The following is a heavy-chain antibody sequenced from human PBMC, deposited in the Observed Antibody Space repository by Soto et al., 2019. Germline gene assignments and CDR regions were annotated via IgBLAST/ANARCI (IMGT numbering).Heavy chain of an antibody. V-gene: IGHV1-69*01. J-gene: IGHJ6*02. CDR2: IIPSFGTE. CDR1: RVAFSKFI. CDR3: AKVRYSSPMGYYYGMDV. Sequence: QAQLEQSGGAVKKPGSSVTVSCKASRVAFSKFIVTWVRQAPGLGLEWVGGIIPSFGTENYAQKFQGRVTITADESTSTSYMAVNNLRSEDTAVYYWAKVRYSSPMGYYYGMDVWGQGTTVTVSS. D-gene: IGHD6-19*01.